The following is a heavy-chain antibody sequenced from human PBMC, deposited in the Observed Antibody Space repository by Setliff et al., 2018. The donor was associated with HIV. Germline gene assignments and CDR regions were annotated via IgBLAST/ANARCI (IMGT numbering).Heavy chain of an antibody. D-gene: IGHD6-19*01. Sequence: PGGSLRLSCAASGFTFSDYYMSWIRQAPGKGLEWVSYISSSSSYTNYADSVKGRFTISRDNAKNSLYLQMNSLRAEDTAVYYCARGGTYSSGVNWFDPWGQGTLVTVSS. CDR1: GFTFSDYY. CDR2: ISSSSSYT. V-gene: IGHV3-11*06. CDR3: ARGGTYSSGVNWFDP. J-gene: IGHJ5*02.